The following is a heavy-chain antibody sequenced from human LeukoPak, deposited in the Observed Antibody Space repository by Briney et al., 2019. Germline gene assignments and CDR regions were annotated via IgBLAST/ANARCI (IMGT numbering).Heavy chain of an antibody. D-gene: IGHD5-18*01. Sequence: TSETLSLTCAVYGGSFSGYYWSWIRQPPGKGLEWIGEINHSGSTNYNPSLKSRVTISVDTSKNQFSLKLSSVTAADTAVYYCARDDDSGYSYGAPFRYWGQGTLVTVSS. CDR3: ARDDDSGYSYGAPFRY. J-gene: IGHJ4*02. CDR2: INHSGST. CDR1: GGSFSGYY. V-gene: IGHV4-34*01.